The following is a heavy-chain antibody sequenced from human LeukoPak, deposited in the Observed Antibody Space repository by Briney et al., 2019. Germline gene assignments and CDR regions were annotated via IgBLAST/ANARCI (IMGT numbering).Heavy chain of an antibody. V-gene: IGHV1-2*02. CDR3: ARGSSSSWYKYYFDY. CDR2: INPNSGGT. D-gene: IGHD6-13*01. CDR1: GYTFTGYY. J-gene: IGHJ4*02. Sequence: ASLKVSCKSSGYTFTGYYMHWVRQAPGQGLEWMGWINPNSGGTHYAQKFQGRVTVTRDTSISTAYMELTSLTSDDTAVYYCARGSSSSWYKYYFDYWGQGTLVTVSS.